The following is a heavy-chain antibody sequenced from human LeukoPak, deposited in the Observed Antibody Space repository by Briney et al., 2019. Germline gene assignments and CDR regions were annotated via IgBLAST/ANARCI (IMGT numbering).Heavy chain of an antibody. CDR1: GYTFTTFD. Sequence: EASVKVSCKASGYTFTTFDINWVRQATGQGLEWMGWMSPNSGNTGYAQKFQGRVTMTRDTSISTAYMELSGLTTEDTAVYYCARGIGSGATNFFDPWGQGTLVTVSS. J-gene: IGHJ5*02. CDR3: ARGIGSGATNFFDP. V-gene: IGHV1-8*01. CDR2: MSPNSGNT. D-gene: IGHD3-10*01.